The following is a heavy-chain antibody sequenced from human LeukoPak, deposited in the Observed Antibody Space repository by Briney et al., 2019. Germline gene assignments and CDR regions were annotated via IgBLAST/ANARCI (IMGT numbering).Heavy chain of an antibody. CDR2: INSDGGTT. CDR1: GFTFSSYW. J-gene: IGHJ4*02. CDR3: ARRSSGSPPYYFDY. Sequence: GGSLRLSCAASGFTFSSYWMHWVRQAPGKGLVWVSRINSDGGTTNYADYVKGRFTISRDNAKNTLYLQMNSLRAEDTAVYYCARRSSGSPPYYFDYWGQGTLVTVSS. D-gene: IGHD1-26*01. V-gene: IGHV3-74*01.